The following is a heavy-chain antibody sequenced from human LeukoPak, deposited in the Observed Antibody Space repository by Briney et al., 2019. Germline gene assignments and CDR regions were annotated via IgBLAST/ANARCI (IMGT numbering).Heavy chain of an antibody. CDR2: ISGSGGST. CDR1: GFTFNSYA. D-gene: IGHD6-19*01. Sequence: SGGSLRLSCAASGFTFNSYAMSWVRQAPGKGLEWVSVISGSGGSTYYADSVKGRFTISRDSSKYTLYLQMNSLRAEDTAKYYCAKTYSSAWWALDYWGQGTLVTVSS. J-gene: IGHJ4*02. V-gene: IGHV3-23*01. CDR3: AKTYSSAWWALDY.